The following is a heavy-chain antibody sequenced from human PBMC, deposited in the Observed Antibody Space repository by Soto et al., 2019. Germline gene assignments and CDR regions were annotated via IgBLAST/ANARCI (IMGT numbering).Heavy chain of an antibody. V-gene: IGHV3-30-3*01. CDR2: ISYDGSNK. CDR3: AREGLGYCSGGSCPFDY. J-gene: IGHJ4*02. D-gene: IGHD2-15*01. Sequence: QVQLVESGGGVVQPGRSLRLSCAASGFTFSSYAMHWVRQAPGKGLEWVAVISYDGSNKYYADSVKGRFTISRDNSKNTLYLQMNSLRAEDTAVYYYAREGLGYCSGGSCPFDYWFQGTLVTVSS. CDR1: GFTFSSYA.